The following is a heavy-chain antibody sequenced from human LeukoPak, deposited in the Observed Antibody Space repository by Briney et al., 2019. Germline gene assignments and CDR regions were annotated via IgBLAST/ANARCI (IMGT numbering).Heavy chain of an antibody. V-gene: IGHV1-18*01. CDR2: ISAYNGNT. CDR3: ARVGRITIFGVAMGGAFDI. CDR1: GYTFTSYG. Sequence: ASVKVSCKASGYTFTSYGISWVRQAPGQGLEWMGWISAYNGNTNYAQKLQGRVTMTTDTSTSTAYMELRSLRSDDTAVYYCARVGRITIFGVAMGGAFDIWGQGTMVTVSS. D-gene: IGHD3-3*01. J-gene: IGHJ3*02.